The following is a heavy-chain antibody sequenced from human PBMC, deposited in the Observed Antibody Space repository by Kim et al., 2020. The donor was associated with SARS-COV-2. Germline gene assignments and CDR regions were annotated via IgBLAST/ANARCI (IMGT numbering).Heavy chain of an antibody. J-gene: IGHJ4*02. CDR2: IRHSDSGGTA. Sequence: GGSLRLSCTASGFAFYNAWLTWVRQAPGKRPEYVGLIRHSDSGGTADYAASVKGRFTISREDSRNTLFLQLNSLKTEDSAVYYCDTGYSVARNDGYWGQGTLVTVSS. V-gene: IGHV3-15*01. D-gene: IGHD5-12*01. CDR1: GFAFYNAW. CDR3: DTGYSVARNDGY.